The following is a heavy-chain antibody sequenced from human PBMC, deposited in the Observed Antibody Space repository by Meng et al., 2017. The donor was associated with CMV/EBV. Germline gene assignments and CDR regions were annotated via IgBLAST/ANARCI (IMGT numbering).Heavy chain of an antibody. J-gene: IGHJ6*02. CDR3: ARVSGGAYGMDV. D-gene: IGHD2/OR15-2a*01. CDR1: GYTFTSYD. V-gene: IGHV1-8*01. CDR2: MNPNSGNT. Sequence: ASVKVSCKASGYTFTSYDINWVRQATGQGPEWMGWMNPNSGNTGYAQKFQGRVTMTRNTSISTAYMELSSLRSEDTAVYYCARVSGGAYGMDVWGQGTTVTVSS.